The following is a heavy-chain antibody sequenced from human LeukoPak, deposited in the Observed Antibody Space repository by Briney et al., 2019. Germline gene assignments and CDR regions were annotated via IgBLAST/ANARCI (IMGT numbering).Heavy chain of an antibody. D-gene: IGHD3-10*01. CDR1: GSTFSSYD. CDR3: ARGPYGTGSHFDF. Sequence: ASVKVSCKASGSTFSSYDINWVRQAPGQGLEWMGWMNPNSGDTGYTQRFQGRVAMTRDTSITTAYMELSSLRSEDTAVYYCARGPYGTGSHFDFWGRGPLVPVSS. J-gene: IGHJ4*02. CDR2: MNPNSGDT. V-gene: IGHV1-8*02.